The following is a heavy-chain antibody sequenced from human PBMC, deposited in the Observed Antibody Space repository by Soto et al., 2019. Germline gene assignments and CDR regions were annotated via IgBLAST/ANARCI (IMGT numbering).Heavy chain of an antibody. D-gene: IGHD6-6*01. V-gene: IGHV3-23*01. Sequence: VSLRLSCAASGFTFSSYAMSWVRQAAGKGLEWVSAISGSGGSTYYADSVKGRFTISRDNSKNTLYLQMNSLRAEDTAVYYCAKTSYVGVIAARPKWLDPWGQGTLVTVSS. J-gene: IGHJ5*02. CDR3: AKTSYVGVIAARPKWLDP. CDR2: ISGSGGST. CDR1: GFTFSSYA.